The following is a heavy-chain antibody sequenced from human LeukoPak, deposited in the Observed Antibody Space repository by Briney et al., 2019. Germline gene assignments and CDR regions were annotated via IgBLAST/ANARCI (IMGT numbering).Heavy chain of an antibody. CDR1: RYSISSGYY. CDR2: IYHSGTT. J-gene: IGHJ4*02. V-gene: IGHV4-38-2*02. CDR3: ARGTSTIVATFSY. D-gene: IGHD5-12*01. Sequence: SETLSLTCTVSRYSISSGYYWGWIRQPPGKGLEWIGSIYHSGTTYYNPSLKSRVTISVDTSKNQFSLRLSSVTAADTAVYYCARGTSTIVATFSYWGQGTLVTVSS.